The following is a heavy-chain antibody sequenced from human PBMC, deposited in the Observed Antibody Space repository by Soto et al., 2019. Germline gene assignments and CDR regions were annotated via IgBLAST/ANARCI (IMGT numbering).Heavy chain of an antibody. Sequence: HSETLSLTCSVSSDSMNSGGYYWSWIRQHPGKGLEWIGYIYSNGDTYYNPSLKSRVTISIDTSKNQFSLNLTSVTAADTAVYYCARRGGSSSGYYYYAMDVWGQGTTVTVSS. CDR2: IYSNGDT. J-gene: IGHJ6*02. D-gene: IGHD6-6*01. CDR1: SDSMNSGGYY. CDR3: ARRGGSSSGYYYYAMDV. V-gene: IGHV4-31*03.